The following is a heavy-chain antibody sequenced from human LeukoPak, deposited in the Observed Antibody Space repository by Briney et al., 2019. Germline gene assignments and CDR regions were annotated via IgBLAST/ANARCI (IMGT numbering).Heavy chain of an antibody. CDR1: GFTVSSNH. V-gene: IGHV3-53*01. D-gene: IGHD3-10*01. CDR3: ARDFSGVDYFDY. CDR2: IYSGGST. Sequence: PGGSLRLSCAASGFTVSSNHMSWVRQAPGKGLEWVSVIYSGGSTYYADSVKGRFTISRDNSENTVYLQMSSLRAEDTAVYYCARDFSGVDYFDYWGQGTLVTVSS. J-gene: IGHJ4*02.